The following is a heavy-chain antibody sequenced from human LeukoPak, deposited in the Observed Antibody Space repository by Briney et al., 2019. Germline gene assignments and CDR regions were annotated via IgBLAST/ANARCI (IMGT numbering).Heavy chain of an antibody. J-gene: IGHJ5*02. CDR1: GYIFSSYW. CDR2: IDTDGTIT. V-gene: IGHV3-74*01. Sequence: PGGSLRLSCSGSGYIFSSYWMHWVRQAPGEGLVWVSRIDTDGTITTYADSVKGRFTISRDNAKNTLYLQMNTLRIEDTGVYYCAKEEARWEWFDPWGQGTLVTVSS. CDR3: AKEEARWEWFDP. D-gene: IGHD1-26*01.